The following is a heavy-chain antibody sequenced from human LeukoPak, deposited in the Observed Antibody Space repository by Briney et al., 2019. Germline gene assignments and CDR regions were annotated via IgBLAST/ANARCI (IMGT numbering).Heavy chain of an antibody. V-gene: IGHV1-18*01. Sequence: ASVKVSCKASGYTFTSYGISWVRQAPGQGLEWMGWISAYNGNTNYAQKLQGRVTMTTDTSTSTAYMELSSLRSEDTAVYYCASYGSGRNWFDPWGQGTLVTVSS. CDR2: ISAYNGNT. J-gene: IGHJ5*02. CDR3: ASYGSGRNWFDP. D-gene: IGHD3-10*01. CDR1: GYTFTSYG.